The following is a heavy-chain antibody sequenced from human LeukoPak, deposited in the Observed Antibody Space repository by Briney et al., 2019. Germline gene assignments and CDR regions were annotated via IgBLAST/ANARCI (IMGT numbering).Heavy chain of an antibody. D-gene: IGHD2-15*01. CDR2: IWYDGSNK. Sequence: GRSLRLSCAASGFTFSSYGMHWVRQAPGKGREWVAVIWYDGSNKYYTDSVRGRVTISRDNSKNTLYLQMNSLRAEDTAVYYCARDPLGYCSGGSCYSAAFDSGGQATIATASS. CDR3: ARDPLGYCSGGSCYSAAFDS. J-gene: IGHJ3*02. CDR1: GFTFSSYG. V-gene: IGHV3-33*01.